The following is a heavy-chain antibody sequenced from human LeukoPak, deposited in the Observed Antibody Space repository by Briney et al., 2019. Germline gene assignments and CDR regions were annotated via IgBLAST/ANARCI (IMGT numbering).Heavy chain of an antibody. CDR1: GFTFSSYS. Sequence: GGSLRLSCAASGFTFSSYSMNWVRQAPGKGLEWVSSISSRSSYIYYADSVKGRFTISRDNPKNSLYLQMNSLRAEDTAVYYCARAYSSGYFDYWGQGTLVTVSS. J-gene: IGHJ4*02. D-gene: IGHD6-19*01. V-gene: IGHV3-21*01. CDR2: ISSRSSYI. CDR3: ARAYSSGYFDY.